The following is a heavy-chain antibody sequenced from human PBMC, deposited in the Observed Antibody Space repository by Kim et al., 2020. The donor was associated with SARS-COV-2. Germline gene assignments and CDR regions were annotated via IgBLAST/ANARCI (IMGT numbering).Heavy chain of an antibody. V-gene: IGHV3-33*01. Sequence: GGSLRLSCAASGFTFSSYGMHWVRQAPGKGLEWVAVIWYDGSNKYYADSVKGRFTISRDNSKNTLYLQMNSLRAEDTAVYYCARDLVYRYKAFDIWGQGTMVTVSS. D-gene: IGHD5-12*01. CDR2: IWYDGSNK. J-gene: IGHJ3*02. CDR1: GFTFSSYG. CDR3: ARDLVYRYKAFDI.